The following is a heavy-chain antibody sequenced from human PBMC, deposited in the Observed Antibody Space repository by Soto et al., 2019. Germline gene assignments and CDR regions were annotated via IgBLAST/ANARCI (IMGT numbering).Heavy chain of an antibody. CDR3: ARMATFGSLNWFDP. CDR2: MNPGSGDT. D-gene: IGHD3-16*01. V-gene: IGHV1-8*01. J-gene: IGHJ5*02. Sequence: ALVKVSCKASGYSFTNNDVSCVLQSTGQGLEWMGWMNPGSGDTGYAQKFQGRVTMTRDISIATAYMELSSLRSDDTAIYYCARMATFGSLNWFDPWGQGTLVTVSS. CDR1: GYSFTNND.